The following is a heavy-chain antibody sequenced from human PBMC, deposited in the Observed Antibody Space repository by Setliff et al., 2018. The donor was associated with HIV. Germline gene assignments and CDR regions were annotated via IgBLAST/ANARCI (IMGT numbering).Heavy chain of an antibody. Sequence: SETLSLTCTVSGGSISNYYWGWVRQPPGKGLEWIGYIYTSGSTNYNPSLKSRVTISVDTSKNQFSLKLSSVTAADTAVYYCARQGRPGDFDSWGQGTLVTVSS. D-gene: IGHD7-27*01. J-gene: IGHJ4*02. CDR2: IYTSGST. CDR3: ARQGRPGDFDS. V-gene: IGHV4-59*08. CDR1: GGSISNYY.